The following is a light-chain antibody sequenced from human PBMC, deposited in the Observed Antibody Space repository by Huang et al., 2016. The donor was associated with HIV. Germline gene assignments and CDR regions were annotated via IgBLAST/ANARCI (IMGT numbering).Light chain of an antibody. J-gene: IGKJ1*01. Sequence: EIVMTQSPATLSVSPGERATLSCRASQSVRSNLAWYRQKPGHAPRLLMYGASTRATGIPDSFTGSGSGTEFTLTISSLQSEDFAVYYCQQYNNWPRTFGQGTKVESK. CDR2: GAS. V-gene: IGKV3-15*01. CDR3: QQYNNWPRT. CDR1: QSVRSN.